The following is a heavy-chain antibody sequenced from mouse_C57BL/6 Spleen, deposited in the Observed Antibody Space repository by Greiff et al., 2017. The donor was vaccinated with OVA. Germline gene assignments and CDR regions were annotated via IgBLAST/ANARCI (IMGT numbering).Heavy chain of an antibody. V-gene: IGHV1-62-2*01. CDR2: FYPGSGSI. Sequence: VQLQQSGAELVKPGASVKLSCKASGYTFTEYTIHWVKQRPGQGLEWIGWFYPGSGSIKYNEKFKDKGTLTADKSSSTVNMGLSRLTSEDSAVYFCARHERGSAWFAYWGQGTLVTVSA. CDR3: ARHERGSAWFAY. D-gene: IGHD3-2*02. CDR1: GYTFTEYT. J-gene: IGHJ3*01.